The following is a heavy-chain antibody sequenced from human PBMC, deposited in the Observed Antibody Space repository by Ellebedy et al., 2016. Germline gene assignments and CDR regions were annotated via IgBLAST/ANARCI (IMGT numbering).Heavy chain of an antibody. J-gene: IGHJ4*02. D-gene: IGHD3-9*01. Sequence: SGPTLVXPTQTLTLTCIVSGFSLNNPRMGVSWVRQPPGKALEWLAHIFPNGEKSYDTSLKSSLTISQDTSRSQVVLTMSGLDPVDTATYYCAHSLEYYDILTGYYAPRSVLFDYWGQGTLVTVSS. V-gene: IGHV2-26*01. CDR3: AHSLEYYDILTGYYAPRSVLFDY. CDR1: GFSLNNPRMG. CDR2: IFPNGEK.